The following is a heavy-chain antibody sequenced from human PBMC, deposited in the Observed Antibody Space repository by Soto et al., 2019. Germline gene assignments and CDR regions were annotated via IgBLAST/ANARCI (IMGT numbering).Heavy chain of an antibody. D-gene: IGHD2-15*01. J-gene: IGHJ6*02. Sequence: ASVKVSCKASGYTFTSYYMHWVRQAPGQGLEWMGIINPSGGSTSYAQKFQGRVTMTRDTSTSTVYMELSSLRSEDTAVYYCARDYCSGGSCYFVSGMDVWGQGTTVTVSS. V-gene: IGHV1-46*01. CDR1: GYTFTSYY. CDR2: INPSGGST. CDR3: ARDYCSGGSCYFVSGMDV.